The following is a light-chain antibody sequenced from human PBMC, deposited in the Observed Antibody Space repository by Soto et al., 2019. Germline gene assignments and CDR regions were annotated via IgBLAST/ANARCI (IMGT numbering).Light chain of an antibody. CDR1: NSDIGAYNY. V-gene: IGLV2-14*01. Sequence: QSALTQPASVSGSPGQSITISCTGSNSDIGAYNYVSWYQQHPGKAPKFIMYEVSNRPSGVSNRFSGSKSGNTASLTISGLQAEDEADYYCSSYTSSSTLVFGGGTKVTVL. J-gene: IGLJ2*01. CDR3: SSYTSSSTLV. CDR2: EVS.